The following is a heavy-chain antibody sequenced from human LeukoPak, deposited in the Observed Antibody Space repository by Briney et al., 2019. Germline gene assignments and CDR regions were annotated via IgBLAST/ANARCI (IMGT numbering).Heavy chain of an antibody. CDR2: IWYDGSNK. Sequence: GGSLRLSCVASGFTFRNYGMHWVRQAPGKGLEWVTFIWYDGSNKYYADSVKGRFTISRDNSKNTAYLQVNSLSAEDTAVYYCARGISNYNSCDFWGQGTLVTVSS. J-gene: IGHJ4*02. V-gene: IGHV3-33*01. CDR1: GFTFRNYG. D-gene: IGHD4-11*01. CDR3: ARGISNYNSCDF.